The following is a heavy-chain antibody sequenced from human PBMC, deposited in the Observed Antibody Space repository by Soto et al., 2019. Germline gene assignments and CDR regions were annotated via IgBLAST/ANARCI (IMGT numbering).Heavy chain of an antibody. Sequence: PSETLSLTCTVSGGSINSFYWSWIRQPPGKGLEWIGYVFYTGSTRYNPSLESRVTISVDTSKNQFSLKLRSVTAADTAVYYCARGYYDSTTYYSFFNYWGQGTLVTVSS. V-gene: IGHV4-59*01. D-gene: IGHD3-22*01. CDR2: VFYTGST. CDR3: ARGYYDSTTYYSFFNY. CDR1: GGSINSFY. J-gene: IGHJ4*02.